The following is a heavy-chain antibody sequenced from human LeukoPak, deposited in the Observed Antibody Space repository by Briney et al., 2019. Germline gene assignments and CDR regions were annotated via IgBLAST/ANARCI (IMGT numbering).Heavy chain of an antibody. Sequence: SETLSLTCTVSGGSISSGSYYWSWIRQPAGKGLEWIGRIYTSGSTNYNPSLKSRVTIPVDTSRNQFSLKLSSVTAADTAVYYCARGGGWNYYYYMDVWGKGTTVTVSS. CDR1: GGSISSGSYY. CDR2: IYTSGST. D-gene: IGHD6-19*01. CDR3: ARGGGWNYYYYMDV. V-gene: IGHV4-61*02. J-gene: IGHJ6*03.